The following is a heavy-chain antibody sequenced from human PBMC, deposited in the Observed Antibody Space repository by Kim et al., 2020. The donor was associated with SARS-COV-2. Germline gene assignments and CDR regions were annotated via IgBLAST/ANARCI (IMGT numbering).Heavy chain of an antibody. J-gene: IGHJ6*03. CDR2: ITWNSATT. V-gene: IGHV3-9*01. CDR3: AKDRTYDFWSGIYMDV. CDR1: GFTFSGYA. Sequence: GGSLRLSCAASGFTFSGYAMHWVRQAPGKGLEWVSGITWNSATTAYADSVKGRFTISRDNAKNSLSLQMNSLRPEDTALYYCAKDRTYDFWSGIYMDVWGKGTTVTVSS. D-gene: IGHD3-3*01.